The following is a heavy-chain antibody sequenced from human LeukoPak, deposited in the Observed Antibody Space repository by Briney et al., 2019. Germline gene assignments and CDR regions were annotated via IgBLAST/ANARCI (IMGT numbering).Heavy chain of an antibody. D-gene: IGHD4-23*01. V-gene: IGHV4-59*01. J-gene: IGHJ3*02. CDR3: ARHYGGNSAGAFDI. CDR2: IYYSGST. CDR1: GGSISNYY. Sequence: SETLSLTCTVSGGSISNYYWSWIRQPPGKGLEWIGYIYYSGSTNYNPSLKSRATISVDTSKNQLSLELSSVTAADTAVYYCARHYGGNSAGAFDIWGQGTMVTVSS.